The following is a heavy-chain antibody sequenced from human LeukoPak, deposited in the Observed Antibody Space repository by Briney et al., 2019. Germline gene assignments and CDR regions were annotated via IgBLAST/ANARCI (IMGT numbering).Heavy chain of an antibody. J-gene: IGHJ4*02. D-gene: IGHD6-19*01. CDR2: ISGSSYI. V-gene: IGHV3-21*01. CDR1: GFTFSSYS. Sequence: GGSLRLFCAASGFTFSSYSVNWVRQAPGKGLEWVSSISGSSYIYYADSVKGRFTISRDNAKNSLYLQMNSLRAEDTAVYYCAREKAVAGLEGIDYWGQGALVTVSS. CDR3: AREKAVAGLEGIDY.